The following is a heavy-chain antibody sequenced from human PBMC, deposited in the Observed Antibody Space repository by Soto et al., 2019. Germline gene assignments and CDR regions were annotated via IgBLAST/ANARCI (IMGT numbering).Heavy chain of an antibody. Sequence: EVKLVESGGALVHPGGSLRLSCTASGFDFSGSEMNWVRQSPGKGLEWVAYITGSGSVMFHADSVKGRFTISRDNAKNFLFQEMSDMTAADTGVYYCAKVAHFILSSPVWGQGTLVTVSS. CDR1: GFDFSGSE. J-gene: IGHJ4*02. CDR3: AKVAHFILSSPV. V-gene: IGHV3-48*03. D-gene: IGHD1-26*01. CDR2: ITGSGSVM.